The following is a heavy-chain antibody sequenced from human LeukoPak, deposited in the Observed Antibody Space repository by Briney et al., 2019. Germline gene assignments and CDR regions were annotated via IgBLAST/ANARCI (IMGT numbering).Heavy chain of an antibody. CDR2: INYSGST. V-gene: IGHV4-34*01. CDR1: GGSFSGYY. D-gene: IGHD2-15*01. CDR3: ARAREEFVVVVAATRGGFCDY. J-gene: IGHJ4*02. Sequence: SETLSLTCAVYGGSFSGYYWSWIRQPPGKGLEWIGEINYSGSTNYNPSLKSRVTISVDTSKNQFSLKLSSVTAADTAVYYCARAREEFVVVVAATRGGFCDYWGQGTLVTVSS.